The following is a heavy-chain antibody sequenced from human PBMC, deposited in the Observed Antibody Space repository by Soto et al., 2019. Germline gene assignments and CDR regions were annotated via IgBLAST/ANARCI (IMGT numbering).Heavy chain of an antibody. CDR1: GFTVSTIY. CDR3: AKGRGGNYAFDI. CDR2: VYSGGST. D-gene: IGHD2-15*01. J-gene: IGHJ3*02. Sequence: EVQVVETGGGLSQPGGSLRLSCAASGFTVSTIYMSWVRQAPGKGLEWVSIVYSGGSTYYADSVKGRFTISRDNSKNTLYLQMNSLRVEDTALYYCAKGRGGNYAFDIWGQGTMVTVSS. V-gene: IGHV3-53*02.